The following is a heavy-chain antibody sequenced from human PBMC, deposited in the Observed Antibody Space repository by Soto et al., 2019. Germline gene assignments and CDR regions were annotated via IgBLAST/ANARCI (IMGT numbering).Heavy chain of an antibody. Sequence: ETLSLPCAVAGDSISSGAWWSWVRQSPVKGLQWIGEIYHSGNTRNNPSLKSRVTMSVDKSNNQFSLNLMSVTAADTATYYCARDSRTGCSSTDCYMYWGRGFLVTVSS. CDR2: IYHSGNT. CDR1: GDSISSGAW. CDR3: ARDSRTGCSSTDCYMY. D-gene: IGHD2-2*01. V-gene: IGHV4-4*02. J-gene: IGHJ4*02.